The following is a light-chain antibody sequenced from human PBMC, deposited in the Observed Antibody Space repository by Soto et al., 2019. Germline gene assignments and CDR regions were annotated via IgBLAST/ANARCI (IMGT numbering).Light chain of an antibody. CDR3: HHYTRDS. CDR1: QSICNW. CDR2: HAS. Sequence: TLRAAGGYISAIVCRASQSICNWLYWYQQRPGPAPQMQIYHASNLGVGVPSRGSGSGSGVSFTLTSRHSEHADVATYYHHHYTRDSFGEGTKVDIK. V-gene: IGKV1-5*02. J-gene: IGKJ1*01.